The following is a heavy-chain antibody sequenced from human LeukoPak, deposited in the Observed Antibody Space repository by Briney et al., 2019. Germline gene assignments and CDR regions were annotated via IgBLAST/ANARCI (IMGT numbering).Heavy chain of an antibody. CDR3: ATNYYDSSGYYSIDY. CDR2: INTYNGNT. J-gene: IGHJ4*02. CDR1: GYTFTRYG. V-gene: IGHV1-18*01. D-gene: IGHD3-22*01. Sequence: ASVKFSCKASGYTFTRYGISWVRQAPGQGLEWMGWINTYNGNTDYAQKLQGRVTMTTDTSTSTAYMELRSLRSDDTALYYCATNYYDSSGYYSIDYWGQGTLITVSS.